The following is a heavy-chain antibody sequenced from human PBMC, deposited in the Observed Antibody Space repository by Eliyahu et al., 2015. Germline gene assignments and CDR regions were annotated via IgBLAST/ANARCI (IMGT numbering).Heavy chain of an antibody. J-gene: IGHJ4*02. CDR1: GFXFSDSC. CDR2: IWYDGSNQ. V-gene: IGHV3-33*01. CDR3: ARDHDYSGNYLED. D-gene: IGHD4-23*01. Sequence: QVQLVESGGGVVQPGRSLRLSCAASGFXFSDSCLPRGPQGPGQGVEWVAIIWYDGSNQYYADSVKGRFTISRDNSKNTVSLQMNSLRGEDTAIYYCARDHDYSGNYLEDWGQGTLVAVSS.